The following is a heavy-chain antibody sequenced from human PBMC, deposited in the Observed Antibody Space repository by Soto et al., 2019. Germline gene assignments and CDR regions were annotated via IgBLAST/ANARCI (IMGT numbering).Heavy chain of an antibody. D-gene: IGHD3-16*02. V-gene: IGHV3-21*01. CDR2: ISSSSSYI. CDR1: GFTFSSYS. J-gene: IGHJ4*02. Sequence: GGSLRLSCAASGFTFSSYSMNWVRQAPGKGLEWVSSISSSSSYIYYADSVKGRFTISRDNAKNSLYLQINSLRAEDTAVYYCARDQNDYIWGSYRSFDYWGQGTLVTVSS. CDR3: ARDQNDYIWGSYRSFDY.